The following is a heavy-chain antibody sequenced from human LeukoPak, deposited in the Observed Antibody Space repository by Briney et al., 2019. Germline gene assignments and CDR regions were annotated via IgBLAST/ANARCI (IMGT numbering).Heavy chain of an antibody. J-gene: IGHJ6*03. D-gene: IGHD2-2*01. Sequence: PSETLSLTCTVSGGSINSHYWSWIRQPPGKGLEWIGSIYYSGSTYYNPSLKSRVTISVDTSKNQFSLKLSSVTAADTAVYYCARKSSTTYYYYYMDVWGKGTTVTVSS. CDR1: GGSINSHY. CDR3: ARKSSTTYYYYYMDV. V-gene: IGHV4-39*07. CDR2: IYYSGST.